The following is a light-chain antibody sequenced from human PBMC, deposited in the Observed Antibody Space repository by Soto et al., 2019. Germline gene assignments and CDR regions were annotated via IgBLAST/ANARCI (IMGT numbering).Light chain of an antibody. CDR2: DAF. J-gene: IGKJ2*02. Sequence: DIQMTQSASPLSASVGDRVTITCRASQSISSSLNWHQQKPGKAPKVLLYDAFSLQSGVPSRFGGSGSGTDFTLTISSLQPEDFATYYCQQSYSIPCTFGQGTKLEIK. CDR3: QQSYSIPCT. V-gene: IGKV1-39*01. CDR1: QSISSS.